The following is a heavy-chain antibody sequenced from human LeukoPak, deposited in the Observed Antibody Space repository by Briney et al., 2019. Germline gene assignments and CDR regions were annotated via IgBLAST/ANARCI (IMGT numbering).Heavy chain of an antibody. J-gene: IGHJ4*02. D-gene: IGHD3-10*01. CDR3: ARDAITMVRGVNFY. Sequence: PGGSLRLSCAASGFTFSSYWMSWVRQAPGEGLEWVANMKQDGSEKYYVDSVKGRFTISRDNAKNSLYLQMNSLRAEDTAVYYCARDAITMVRGVNFYWGQGTLVTVSS. CDR2: MKQDGSEK. V-gene: IGHV3-7*03. CDR1: GFTFSSYW.